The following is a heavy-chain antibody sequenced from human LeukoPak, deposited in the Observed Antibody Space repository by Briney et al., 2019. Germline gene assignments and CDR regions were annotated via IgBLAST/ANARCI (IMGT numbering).Heavy chain of an antibody. CDR3: ARALDGYNQDY. CDR1: GFTFSRHS. D-gene: IGHD5-24*01. Sequence: GGSLRLSCAASGFTFSRHSMNWVRQAPGKGLEWVSSISSSSSYIYYAESVKGRFTVSRDNAKNSLYLQINSLRAEDTAVYYCARALDGYNQDYWGQGTLVTVSS. CDR2: ISSSSSYI. J-gene: IGHJ4*02. V-gene: IGHV3-21*01.